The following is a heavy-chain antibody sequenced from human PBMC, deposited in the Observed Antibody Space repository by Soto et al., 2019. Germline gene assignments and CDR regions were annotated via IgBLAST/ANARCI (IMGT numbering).Heavy chain of an antibody. Sequence: QVQLQQWGAGLLKPSETLSLTCGVSGGSFRGYSWNWIRQSPEKGLEWIGEINYRGITSYNPSLRSRVTISLDTSTNRFSLTMTSVTAADTAIYYCARAPMDDYGNYYDAMDVWGQGTTITVS. J-gene: IGHJ6*02. CDR3: ARAPMDDYGNYYDAMDV. D-gene: IGHD4-17*01. V-gene: IGHV4-34*01. CDR1: GGSFRGYS. CDR2: INYRGIT.